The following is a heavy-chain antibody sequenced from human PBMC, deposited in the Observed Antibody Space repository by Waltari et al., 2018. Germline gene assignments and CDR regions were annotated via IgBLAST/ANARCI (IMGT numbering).Heavy chain of an antibody. J-gene: IGHJ3*02. CDR1: GGSISSYY. CDR3: ASAPWYYGGNSDAFDI. CDR2: IYYSGST. V-gene: IGHV4-59*01. Sequence: QVQLQESGPGLVKPSETLSLTCTVSGGSISSYYWSWIRQPPGKGLEWIGYIYYSGSTNYNPSLKSRVTISVDTSKNQFSLKLSSVTAADTAVYYCASAPWYYGGNSDAFDIWGQGTMVTVSS. D-gene: IGHD3-10*01.